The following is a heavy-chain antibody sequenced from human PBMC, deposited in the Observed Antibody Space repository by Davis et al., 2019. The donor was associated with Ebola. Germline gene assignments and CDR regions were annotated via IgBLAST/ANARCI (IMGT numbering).Heavy chain of an antibody. V-gene: IGHV3-73*01. Sequence: ESLKISCASSGFTFSGSAMHWVRQASGKGLEWVGRIRSKANSYATAYAASVKGRFTISRDDSKNTAYLQMNSLKTEDTAVYYCTSFVGNFDYWGQGTLVTVSS. D-gene: IGHD3-3*01. J-gene: IGHJ4*02. CDR2: IRSKANSYAT. CDR1: GFTFSGSA. CDR3: TSFVGNFDY.